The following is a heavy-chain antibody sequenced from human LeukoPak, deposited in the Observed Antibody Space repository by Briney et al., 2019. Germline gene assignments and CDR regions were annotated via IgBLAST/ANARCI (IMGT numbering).Heavy chain of an antibody. CDR2: INPNSGVT. D-gene: IGHD2-21*01. V-gene: IGHV1-2*02. CDR3: ARDRLKEV. CDR1: GYTFTSYG. J-gene: IGHJ4*02. Sequence: ASVKVSCKASGYTFTSYGINWVRQAPGQGLEWLGWINPNSGVTNYAQKFQGRITMTRDTSITTAYMELSRLRSDDTAVYYCARDRLKEVWGQGTLVTVSS.